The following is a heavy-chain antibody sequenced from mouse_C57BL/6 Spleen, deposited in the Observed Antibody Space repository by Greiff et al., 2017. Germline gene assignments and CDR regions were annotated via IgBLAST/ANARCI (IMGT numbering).Heavy chain of an antibody. CDR1: GYAFSSSW. Sequence: QVQLQQSGPELVKPGASVKISCKASGYAFSSSWMNWVKQRPGKGLEWIGRIYPGDGDTNYNGKFKGKATLTADKSSSTAYMQLSSLTSEDSAVYFYARGDYDRAYWGQGTLVTVSA. CDR2: IYPGDGDT. V-gene: IGHV1-82*01. D-gene: IGHD2-4*01. CDR3: ARGDYDRAY. J-gene: IGHJ3*01.